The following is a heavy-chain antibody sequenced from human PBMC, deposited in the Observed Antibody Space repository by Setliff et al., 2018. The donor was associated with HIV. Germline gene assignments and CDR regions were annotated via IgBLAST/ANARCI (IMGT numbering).Heavy chain of an antibody. V-gene: IGHV3-33*08. CDR3: AIHFDTSGHYSPIDS. CDR2: RWYDGSNK. CDR1: GFTFSSYG. Sequence: GGSLRLSCAASGFTFSSYGMHWVRQAPGKGLEWVAVRWYDGSNKYYADSVKGRFTISRDNSKNTLYLQMNSLRAEDTAVYYCAIHFDTSGHYSPIDSWGQGTLVTVSS. J-gene: IGHJ4*02. D-gene: IGHD3-22*01.